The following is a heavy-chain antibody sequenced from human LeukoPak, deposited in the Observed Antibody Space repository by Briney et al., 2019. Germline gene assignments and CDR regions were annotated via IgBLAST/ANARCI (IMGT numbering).Heavy chain of an antibody. CDR1: GFTLRSYW. CDR3: ARGGQAGTGDL. D-gene: IGHD3-10*01. Sequence: PGGSLRLSCAASGFTLRSYWMTWIRQSPRKGLEWVANIKQDGSETYHVDSVKGRFTISRDNAKDSLYLEMNSLRAEDTAAYYCARGGQAGTGDLWGQGTLVTVSS. J-gene: IGHJ5*02. V-gene: IGHV3-7*01. CDR2: IKQDGSET.